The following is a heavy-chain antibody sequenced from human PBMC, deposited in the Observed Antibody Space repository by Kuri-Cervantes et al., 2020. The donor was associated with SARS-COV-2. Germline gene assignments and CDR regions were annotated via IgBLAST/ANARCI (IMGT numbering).Heavy chain of an antibody. CDR3: ARAAYYDFWSGPDYYYYMDV. J-gene: IGHJ6*03. D-gene: IGHD3-3*01. Sequence: GESLKISCAASGFTVSSNYMSWIRQAPGKGLEWVSNIGPSGTTKYYADSVKGRFTISRDNAKNSLYLQMNSLRAEDTAVYYCARAAYYDFWSGPDYYYYMDVWGKGTTVTVSS. CDR1: GFTVSSNY. CDR2: IGPSGTTK. V-gene: IGHV3-11*04.